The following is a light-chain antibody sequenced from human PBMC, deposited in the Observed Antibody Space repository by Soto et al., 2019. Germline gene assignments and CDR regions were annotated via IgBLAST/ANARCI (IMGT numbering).Light chain of an antibody. CDR2: EGS. CDR1: SSDVGSYNL. Sequence: QSALTQPASVSGSPGQSITISCTGTSSDVGSYNLVSWYQHHPGKAPKLLIFEGSKRPSGVSYRFSGSKSGNTASLTISGLQAEDEADYYCASYTSSSTSVIFGRGTKLTVL. V-gene: IGLV2-14*02. CDR3: ASYTSSSTSVI. J-gene: IGLJ2*01.